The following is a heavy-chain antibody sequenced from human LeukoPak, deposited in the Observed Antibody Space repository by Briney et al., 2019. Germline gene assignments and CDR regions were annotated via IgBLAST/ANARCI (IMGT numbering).Heavy chain of an antibody. CDR2: ISGSGAGT. V-gene: IGHV3-23*01. J-gene: IGHJ4*02. Sequence: QPGGSLRLSCVASGFTFTSYAMSWVRQAPGKGLEWVSAISGSGAGTYYADSVKGRFTISRDNSKNTLYLQMNSLRAEDTAVYYCAKSSRAATDSFDYWGQGILVTVSS. CDR1: GFTFTSYA. CDR3: AKSSRAATDSFDY. D-gene: IGHD2-21*01.